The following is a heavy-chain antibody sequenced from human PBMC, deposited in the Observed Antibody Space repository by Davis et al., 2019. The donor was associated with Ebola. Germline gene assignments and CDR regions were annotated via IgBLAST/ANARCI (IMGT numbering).Heavy chain of an antibody. CDR2: INGDGTLI. V-gene: IGHV3-74*01. CDR3: AREGGDFLYYYGMDV. D-gene: IGHD4-17*01. Sequence: HTGGSLRLSCAASGFSFSDSWMHWVRQAPGKGLVWVSRINGDGTLITYADSVKGRFTISRDNAKNSLYLQMNSLRAEDTAVYYCAREGGDFLYYYGMDVWGQGTTVTVSS. CDR1: GFSFSDSW. J-gene: IGHJ6*02.